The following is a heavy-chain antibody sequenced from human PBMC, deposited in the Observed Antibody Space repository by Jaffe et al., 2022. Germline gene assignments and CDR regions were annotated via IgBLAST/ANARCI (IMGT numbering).Heavy chain of an antibody. CDR3: ASLGYYYVDSGSHRDDDAFDI. V-gene: IGHV1-69*02. J-gene: IGHJ3*02. D-gene: IGHD1-26*01. CDR2: IIPILGIA. CDR1: GGTFSSYT. Sequence: QVQLVQSGAEVKKPGSSVKVSCKASGGTFSSYTISWVRQAPGQGLEWMGRIIPILGIANYAQKFQGRVTITADKSTSTAYMELSSLRSEDTAVYYCASLGYYYVDSGSHRDDDAFDIWGQGTMVTVSS.